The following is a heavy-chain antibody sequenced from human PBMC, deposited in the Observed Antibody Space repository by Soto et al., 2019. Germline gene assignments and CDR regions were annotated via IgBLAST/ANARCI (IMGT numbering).Heavy chain of an antibody. V-gene: IGHV3-23*01. CDR3: AKGNHFDY. D-gene: IGHD4-4*01. Sequence: EVQLLESGGGLGQPGGSLRLSCAASGFTFSSYAMTWVRQAAGKGLEWVSTITGSGGSTHYADSVKGRFTISRDNSKNTVHLQLNSLRAEDTAVYYCAKGNHFDYWGQGTLVTVSS. CDR1: GFTFSSYA. CDR2: ITGSGGST. J-gene: IGHJ4*02.